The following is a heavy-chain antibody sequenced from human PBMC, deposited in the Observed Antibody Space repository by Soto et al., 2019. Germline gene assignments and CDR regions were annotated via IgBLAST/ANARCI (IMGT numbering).Heavy chain of an antibody. V-gene: IGHV3-7*03. CDR2: IKQDGSEK. J-gene: IGHJ4*02. Sequence: XGSLRLSCAASGFTFSSYWMSWVRHSPGKGLEWVANIKQDGSEKYYVDSVKGRFTISRDNAKNSLYLQMNSLRAEDTAVYYCARMWIKLWLRGFDYWGQGTLVTVSS. D-gene: IGHD5-18*01. CDR3: ARMWIKLWLRGFDY. CDR1: GFTFSSYW.